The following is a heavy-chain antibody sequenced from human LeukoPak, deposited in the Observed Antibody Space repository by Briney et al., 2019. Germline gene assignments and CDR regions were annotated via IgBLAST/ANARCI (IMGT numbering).Heavy chain of an antibody. CDR3: ARGGATYYYDSSGYYYFDY. V-gene: IGHV4-34*01. Sequence: SETLSLTCAVYGGSFSGYYWSWIRQPPGKGLEWIGEINHSGSTNYNPSLKSRVTISVDTSKNQFPLKLSSVTAADTAVYYCARGGATYYYDSSGYYYFDYWGQGTLVTVSS. D-gene: IGHD3-22*01. CDR2: INHSGST. CDR1: GGSFSGYY. J-gene: IGHJ4*02.